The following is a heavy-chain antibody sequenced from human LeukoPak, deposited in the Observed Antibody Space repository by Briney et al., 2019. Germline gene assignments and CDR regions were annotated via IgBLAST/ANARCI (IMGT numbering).Heavy chain of an antibody. V-gene: IGHV3-48*03. CDR2: ISANCTLT. CDR3: ARESGSSWYGLDWFDP. Sequence: AGSLRLSCAASGFTISSYEKNWVRQAPRKGQERISYISANCTLTHYADSVKGRFTISRENSKNTLYLQMNSLRAEDTAVYYCARESGSSWYGLDWFDPWGQGTLVTVSS. D-gene: IGHD6-13*01. J-gene: IGHJ5*02. CDR1: GFTISSYE.